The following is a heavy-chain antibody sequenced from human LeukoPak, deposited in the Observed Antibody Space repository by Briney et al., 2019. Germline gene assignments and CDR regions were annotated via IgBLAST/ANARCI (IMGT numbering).Heavy chain of an antibody. CDR1: GFTFSSYS. CDR3: ARDPGWNYFDY. J-gene: IGHJ4*02. CDR2: ISSSSSYI. D-gene: IGHD5-24*01. Sequence: GGSLRLSCAASGFTFSSYSMNWVRQAPGKGLEWVSSISSSSSYIYYADSVKGRFTISRDNAKKSLYLQINSLRAEETAVYYCARDPGWNYFDYWGQGTLVTVSS. V-gene: IGHV3-21*01.